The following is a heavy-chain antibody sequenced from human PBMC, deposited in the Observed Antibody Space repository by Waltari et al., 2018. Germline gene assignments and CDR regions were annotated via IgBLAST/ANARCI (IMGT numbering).Heavy chain of an antibody. J-gene: IGHJ4*02. V-gene: IGHV4-38-2*02. CDR1: GYSISSGYY. CDR3: ARDRFLGYCSGGSCPNDDY. CDR2: IYHSGST. D-gene: IGHD2-15*01. Sequence: QVQLQESGPGLVKPSETLSLTCAVSGYSISSGYYWGWIRQPPGTGMEWIGSIYHSGSTYYNPSLKSRVTISVDTSKNQFSLKLSSVTAADTAVYYCARDRFLGYCSGGSCPNDDYWGQGTLVTVSS.